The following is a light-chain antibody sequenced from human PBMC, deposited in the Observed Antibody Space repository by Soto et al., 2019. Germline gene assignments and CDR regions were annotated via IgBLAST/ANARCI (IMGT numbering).Light chain of an antibody. J-gene: IGKJ1*01. V-gene: IGKV1-5*01. CDR1: QSISTW. CDR2: DAS. Sequence: DIQLTQSPSTLSASVGDRVSITCRASQSISTWLAWYQQKPGKAPKLLIFDASSLESRVSSRFSGRGSGTQFTLTISSLQPDDFATYYCQQYGTYPRTFGQGAKVEFK. CDR3: QQYGTYPRT.